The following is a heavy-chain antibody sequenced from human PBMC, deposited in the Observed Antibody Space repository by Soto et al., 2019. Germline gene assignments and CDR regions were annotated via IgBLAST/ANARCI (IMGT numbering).Heavy chain of an antibody. J-gene: IGHJ6*02. CDR2: IIPILGIA. CDR1: GGTFSSYT. CDR3: ARDGDYGSGSYGDYYYYGMDV. Sequence: SVKVSCKASGGTFSSYTISWVRQAPGQWLEWMGRIIPILGIANYAQKFQGRVTITADKSTSTAYMELSSLRSEDTAVYYCARDGDYGSGSYGDYYYYGMDVWGQGTTVTVSS. D-gene: IGHD3-10*01. V-gene: IGHV1-69*04.